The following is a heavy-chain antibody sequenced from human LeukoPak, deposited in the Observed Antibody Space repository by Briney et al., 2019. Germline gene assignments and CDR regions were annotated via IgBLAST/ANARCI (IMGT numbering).Heavy chain of an antibody. J-gene: IGHJ6*03. CDR1: GFTFSNAW. D-gene: IGHD3-3*01. Sequence: PGGSLRLSCAASGFTFSNAWMSWVRQAPGKGLEWVGHIKSKTDGGTTDYAAPVKGRFTISRDDSKNTLYLQMNSLKTEDTAVYYCTTDPYPYYDFWSGYYSDYYYYYMDVWGKGTTVTVSS. CDR2: IKSKTDGGTT. CDR3: TTDPYPYYDFWSGYYSDYYYYYMDV. V-gene: IGHV3-15*01.